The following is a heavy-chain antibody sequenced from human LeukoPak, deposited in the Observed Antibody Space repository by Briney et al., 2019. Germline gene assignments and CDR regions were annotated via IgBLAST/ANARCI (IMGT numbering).Heavy chain of an antibody. CDR3: ARVGLVTGYVSRWTRDY. D-gene: IGHD3-9*01. V-gene: IGHV4-34*01. CDR1: GGSFSGYY. CDR2: INHSGST. J-gene: IGHJ4*02. Sequence: SETLSLTCAVYGGSFSGYYWSWIRQPPGKGLEWIGEINHSGSTNYNPSLKSRVTISVDTSKNQFSLKLSSVTAADTAVYYCARVGLVTGYVSRWTRDYWGQGTLVTVSS.